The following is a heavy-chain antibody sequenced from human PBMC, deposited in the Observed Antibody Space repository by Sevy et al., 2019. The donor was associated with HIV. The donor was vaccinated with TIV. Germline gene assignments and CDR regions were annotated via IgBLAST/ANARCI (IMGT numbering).Heavy chain of an antibody. Sequence: GALELSCAASGFTFSDHYMEWVRQAPGKGLEWVGRIRNKADSYTTEYAASVKGGFTMSGDDSKNSLYLLMNSLKTEDTAVYYCATHAGIAAAGRVFDYWGQGTRVTVSS. CDR1: GFTFSDHY. V-gene: IGHV3-72*01. CDR2: IRNKADSYTT. D-gene: IGHD6-13*01. J-gene: IGHJ4*02. CDR3: ATHAGIAAAGRVFDY.